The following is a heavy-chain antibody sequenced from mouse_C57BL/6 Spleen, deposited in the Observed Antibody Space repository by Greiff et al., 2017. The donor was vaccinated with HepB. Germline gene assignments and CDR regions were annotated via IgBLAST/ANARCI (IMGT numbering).Heavy chain of an antibody. D-gene: IGHD2-10*02. V-gene: IGHV1-54*01. CDR3: ARGYVYWYFDV. Sequence: VKLMESGAELVRPGTSVKLSCKASGYAFTNYLIEWVKQRPGQGLEWIGVINPGSGGTNYNEKFKGKATLTADKSSSTAYMQLSSLTSEDSAVDFCARGYVYWYFDVWGTGTTVTVPS. J-gene: IGHJ1*03. CDR1: GYAFTNYL. CDR2: INPGSGGT.